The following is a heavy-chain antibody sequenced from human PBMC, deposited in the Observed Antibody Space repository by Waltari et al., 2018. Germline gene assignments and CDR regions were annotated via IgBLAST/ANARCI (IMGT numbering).Heavy chain of an antibody. D-gene: IGHD3-10*01. CDR1: GGSFSGYY. V-gene: IGHV4-34*01. Sequence: QVQLQQWGAGLLKPSETLSLTCAVYGGSFSGYYWSWIRQPPGKGLEWIGEINHSGSTNYNPSLKSRVALSVATSKNQFSLKLSSVTAADTAVYYCASYYYGSGSYYNAYYFDYWGQGTLVTVSS. CDR3: ASYYYGSGSYYNAYYFDY. CDR2: INHSGST. J-gene: IGHJ4*02.